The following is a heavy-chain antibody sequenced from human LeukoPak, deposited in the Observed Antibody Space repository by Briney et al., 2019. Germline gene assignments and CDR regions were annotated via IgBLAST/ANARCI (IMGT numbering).Heavy chain of an antibody. CDR1: GFSFSDYY. CDR2: ISSSSSYT. Sequence: GGSLRLSCAASGFSFSDYYMRWIRQAPGKGLEWVSYISSSSSYTDYADSVKGRFTISRDNAKNSLYLQMNSLRAEDTAVYYCARKRVTTFLSPVYYGMDVWGQGTTVTVSS. J-gene: IGHJ6*02. D-gene: IGHD3-16*01. CDR3: ARKRVTTFLSPVYYGMDV. V-gene: IGHV3-11*03.